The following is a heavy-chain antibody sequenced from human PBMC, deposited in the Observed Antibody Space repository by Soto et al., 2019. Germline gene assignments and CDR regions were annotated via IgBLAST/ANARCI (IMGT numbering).Heavy chain of an antibody. Sequence: SETLSLTCTVSGGSISSSSYYWGWIRQPPGKGLEWIGSIYYSGSTYYNPSLKSRVTISVDTSKNQFSLKLSSVTAADTAVYYCARLEQWLDTFDAFDIWGQGTMVTVSS. CDR1: GGSISSSSYY. J-gene: IGHJ3*02. V-gene: IGHV4-39*01. D-gene: IGHD6-19*01. CDR3: ARLEQWLDTFDAFDI. CDR2: IYYSGST.